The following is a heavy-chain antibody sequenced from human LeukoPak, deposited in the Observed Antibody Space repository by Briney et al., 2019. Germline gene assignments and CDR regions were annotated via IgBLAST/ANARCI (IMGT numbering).Heavy chain of an antibody. CDR1: GFTLSSYG. J-gene: IGHJ4*02. V-gene: IGHV3-33*01. CDR3: ARDYYDSSGYYFDY. D-gene: IGHD3-22*01. Sequence: GGSLRLSCAASGFTLSSYGMHWVRQAPGKGLEWAAVIWYDGSNKYYADSVKGRFTISRDNSKNRLYLQMNSLRAEDTAVYYCARDYYDSSGYYFDYWGQGTLVTVSS. CDR2: IWYDGSNK.